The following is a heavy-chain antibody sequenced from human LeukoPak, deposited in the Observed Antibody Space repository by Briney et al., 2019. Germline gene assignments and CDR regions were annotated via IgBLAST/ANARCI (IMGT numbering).Heavy chain of an antibody. CDR1: GGSITSNSYY. V-gene: IGHV4-61*02. Sequence: PSETLSLTCTVSGGSITSNSYYWSWIRQPAGKGLEWIGRIYTSGTTNYNPSLKSRVTMSVDTSKKQFSLKLSSVTAADTAVYYCARVTFSSRTAPKVRIVAFDIWGQGTMVTVSS. D-gene: IGHD3-16*01. CDR2: IYTSGTT. CDR3: ARVTFSSRTAPKVRIVAFDI. J-gene: IGHJ3*02.